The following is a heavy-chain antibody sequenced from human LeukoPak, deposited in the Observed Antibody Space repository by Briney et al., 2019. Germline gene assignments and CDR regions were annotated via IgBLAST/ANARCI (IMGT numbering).Heavy chain of an antibody. D-gene: IGHD6-13*01. J-gene: IGHJ3*02. Sequence: ASVKVSCKASGYTFTNYAMHWVRQAPGQRLEWMGWINAGNGNTKYSQKFQGRVTITRDTSASTAYMELSSLRSEDTAVYYCARDHDSSKEDDAFDIWGQGTMVTVSS. CDR2: INAGNGNT. V-gene: IGHV1-3*01. CDR3: ARDHDSSKEDDAFDI. CDR1: GYTFTNYA.